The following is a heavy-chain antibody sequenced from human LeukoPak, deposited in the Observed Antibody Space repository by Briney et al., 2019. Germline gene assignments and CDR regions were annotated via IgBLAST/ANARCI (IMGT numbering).Heavy chain of an antibody. J-gene: IGHJ4*02. CDR3: ARARDYGAMFYFDY. D-gene: IGHD4-17*01. Sequence: SQTLSLTCAVSGDSVSSNRVAWNWIRQSPSRGLERLGRTYYRSKWCNDYAVSVRSRLTIYPDTSKNQFSLQLKSVSPEDAAVYYCARARDYGAMFYFDYWGQGTLVTVSS. CDR2: TYYRSKWCN. V-gene: IGHV6-1*01. CDR1: GDSVSSNRVA.